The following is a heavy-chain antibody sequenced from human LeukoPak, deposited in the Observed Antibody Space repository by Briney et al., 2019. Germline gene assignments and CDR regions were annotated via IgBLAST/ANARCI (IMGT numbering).Heavy chain of an antibody. D-gene: IGHD3-9*01. CDR1: GFKFGDHG. CDR3: AKDSGYDVLTGSYFDD. Sequence: PGGSLRLSCAASGFKFGDHGMSWVRQAPGKGLEWVSGINWDGGSTGYVDSVKGRFTISRDNSKNTLYLQMNSLRAEDTALYYCAKDSGYDVLTGSYFDDWGQGTLVTVSS. CDR2: INWDGGST. V-gene: IGHV3-20*04. J-gene: IGHJ4*02.